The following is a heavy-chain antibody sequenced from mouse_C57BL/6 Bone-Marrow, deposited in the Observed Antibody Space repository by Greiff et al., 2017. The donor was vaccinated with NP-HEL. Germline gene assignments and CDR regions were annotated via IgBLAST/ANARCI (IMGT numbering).Heavy chain of an antibody. CDR2: IHPSDSDT. CDR3: ARTPIGTTVVAHDY. V-gene: IGHV1-74*01. Sequence: VQLQQPGAELVKPGASVTVSCKASGYTFTRYWMHWVKQRPGQGLEWIGRIHPSDSDTNYNQKFKGKATLTVDKSCSTAYMQLSSLTSEDSAVYYCARTPIGTTVVAHDYWGQCTTLTVAS. CDR1: GYTFTRYW. D-gene: IGHD1-1*01. J-gene: IGHJ2*01.